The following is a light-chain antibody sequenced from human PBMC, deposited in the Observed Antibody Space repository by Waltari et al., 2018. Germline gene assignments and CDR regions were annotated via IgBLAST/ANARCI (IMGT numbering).Light chain of an antibody. Sequence: EVVLTQSPVTLSLSPGERAILSCRAGQSIRNSLAWYQQNPGQPPRLLIYDVSTRAAASPARFSGSGSGTDFTLIISSLEPEDFAVYYCQQYSDWPPGTFGQGTKVEVK. CDR3: QQYSDWPPGT. CDR1: QSIRNS. CDR2: DVS. J-gene: IGKJ1*01. V-gene: IGKV3-11*01.